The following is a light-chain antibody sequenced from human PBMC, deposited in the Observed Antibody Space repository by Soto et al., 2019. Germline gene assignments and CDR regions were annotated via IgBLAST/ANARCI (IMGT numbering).Light chain of an antibody. CDR1: QSVTNSY. Sequence: EVVLTQSPGTLSLFPGERATLSCRASQSVTNSYLAWFQQKPGQAPRPLIYGISNRASGIPDRFSGSGSGTDFTLTISRPETEDFEVYYCHHYGSSWTFGQGTKVDIK. CDR2: GIS. V-gene: IGKV3-20*01. J-gene: IGKJ1*01. CDR3: HHYGSSWT.